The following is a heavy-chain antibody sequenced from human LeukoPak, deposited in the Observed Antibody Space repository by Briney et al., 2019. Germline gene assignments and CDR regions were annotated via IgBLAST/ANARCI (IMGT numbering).Heavy chain of an antibody. D-gene: IGHD2-2*02. CDR1: GFTFSNAW. CDR3: AKDQGIVVVPAAILQDGMDV. CDR2: ISGSGGST. Sequence: GGSLRLSCAASGFTFSNAWMSWVRQAPGKGLEWVSAISGSGGSTYYADSVKGRFTISRDNSKNTLYLQMNSLRAEDTAVYYCAKDQGIVVVPAAILQDGMDVWGQGTTVTVSS. V-gene: IGHV3-23*01. J-gene: IGHJ6*02.